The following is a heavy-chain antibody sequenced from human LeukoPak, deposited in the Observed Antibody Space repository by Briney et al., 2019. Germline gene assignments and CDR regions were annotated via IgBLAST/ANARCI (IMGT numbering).Heavy chain of an antibody. CDR3: ARDLEGSGSSDDAFDI. Sequence: SVKVSCKASGGTFSSYAISWVRQAPGQGLEWMGGIIPIFGTANYAQKFQGRVTITADKSTSTAYMELSSLRSEDTAVYYCARDLEGSGSSDDAFDIWGQGTMVTVSS. CDR1: GGTFSSYA. CDR2: IIPIFGTA. D-gene: IGHD3-10*01. V-gene: IGHV1-69*06. J-gene: IGHJ3*02.